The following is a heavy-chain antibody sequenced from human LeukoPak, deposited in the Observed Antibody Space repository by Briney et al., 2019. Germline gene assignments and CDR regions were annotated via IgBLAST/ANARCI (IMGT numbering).Heavy chain of an antibody. J-gene: IGHJ4*02. D-gene: IGHD6-13*01. CDR2: ISYDGSNK. CDR3: AKSIAAAFDY. V-gene: IGHV3-30*18. CDR1: GFTFSSYG. Sequence: GGSLRLSCAASGFTFSSYGVHWVRQAPGKGLEWVAVISYDGSNKYYADSVKGRFTISRDNSKNTLYLQMNSLRAEDTAVYCCAKSIAAAFDYWGQGTLVTVSS.